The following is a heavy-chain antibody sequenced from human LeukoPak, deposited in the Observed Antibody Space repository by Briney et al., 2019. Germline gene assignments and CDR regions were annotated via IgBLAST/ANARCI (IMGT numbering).Heavy chain of an antibody. V-gene: IGHV3-21*01. Sequence: NTGGSLRLSCAASGFTFSRYSMNGVRQAPGKGLEWVSSISSSSSYIYYADSVKGRFTIPRDHDKHSLYLQMNSLRAEDTAVYYCARDYGDYILCDYWGQGTVVTVSS. CDR3: ARDYGDYILCDY. D-gene: IGHD4-17*01. CDR1: GFTFSRYS. CDR2: ISSSSSYI. J-gene: IGHJ4*02.